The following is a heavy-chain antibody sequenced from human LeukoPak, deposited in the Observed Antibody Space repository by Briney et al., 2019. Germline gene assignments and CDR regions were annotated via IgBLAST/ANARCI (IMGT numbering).Heavy chain of an antibody. CDR1: GGTFSSYA. CDR2: IIPIFGTA. V-gene: IGHV1-69*05. J-gene: IGHJ4*02. Sequence: ASVKVSCEASGGTFSSYAISWVRQAPGQGLEWMGRIIPIFGTANYAQKFQGRVTITTDESTSTAYMELSSLRSEDTAVYYCAREQDYYDSSGYYPRFDYWGQGTLVTVSS. CDR3: AREQDYYDSSGYYPRFDY. D-gene: IGHD3-22*01.